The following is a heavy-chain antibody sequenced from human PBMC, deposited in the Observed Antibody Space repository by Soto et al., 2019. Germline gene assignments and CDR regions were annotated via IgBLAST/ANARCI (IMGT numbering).Heavy chain of an antibody. CDR2: IYPGDSDT. V-gene: IGHV5-51*01. Sequence: GESLKISCQGSGYSFTTYWIGWVRQVPGKGLEWMGMIYPGDSDTRYSPSFQGQVTISADKSISTAYLQWSSLKASDTAMYYCARGSSGFSDFNWGQGTLVTVSS. CDR1: GYSFTTYW. D-gene: IGHD3-22*01. CDR3: ARGSSGFSDFN. J-gene: IGHJ4*02.